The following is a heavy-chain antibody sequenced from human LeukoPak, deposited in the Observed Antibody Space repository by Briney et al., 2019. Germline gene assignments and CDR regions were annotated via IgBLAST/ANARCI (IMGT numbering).Heavy chain of an antibody. CDR3: TRGGGYSYGYLGY. J-gene: IGHJ4*02. V-gene: IGHV3-74*01. CDR2: INSDGSTI. D-gene: IGHD5-18*01. CDR1: GFTFSNYG. Sequence: GGSLRLSCAASGFTFSNYGMYWVRQAPGKGLVWVSRINSDGSTISHADSVKGRFTISRDNAKNTLYLQMNSLRAEDTAVYYCTRGGGYSYGYLGYWGQGTLVTVPS.